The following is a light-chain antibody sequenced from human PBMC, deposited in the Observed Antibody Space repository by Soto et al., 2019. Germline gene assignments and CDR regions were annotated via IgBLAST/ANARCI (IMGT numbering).Light chain of an antibody. J-gene: IGKJ1*01. CDR2: GAS. V-gene: IGKV3-20*01. CDR3: QLYGSSPKT. CDR1: QTISSNY. Sequence: EIVLTQSPGTLSLSPGERATLSCRATQTISSNYLAWYRQKPGQASKLLIHGASTRATGIPDRFSGSGSGTDFTLTISRLEPEDFAVYYCQLYGSSPKTFGQGTKVEF.